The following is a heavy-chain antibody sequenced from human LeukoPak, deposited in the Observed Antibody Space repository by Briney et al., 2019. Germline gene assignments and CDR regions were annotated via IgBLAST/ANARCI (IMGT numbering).Heavy chain of an antibody. D-gene: IGHD2-2*01. J-gene: IGHJ4*02. V-gene: IGHV1-69*15. CDR1: GGTFSSYA. CDR2: IIPIFGTA. Sequence: SVKVSCKASGGTFSSYAISWVRQAPGQGLEWMGRIIPIFGTANYAQKFQGRVTITADESTSTAYMELSSLRSEDTAVYYCARPYCSSTSCYYYFDYWGQGTLVTVSS. CDR3: ARPYCSSTSCYYYFDY.